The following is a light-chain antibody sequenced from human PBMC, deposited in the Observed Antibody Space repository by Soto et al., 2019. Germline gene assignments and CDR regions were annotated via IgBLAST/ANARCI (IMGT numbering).Light chain of an antibody. CDR2: DNN. CDR3: GAWDSSLSAYV. J-gene: IGLJ1*01. Sequence: QAVVTQPPSVSAAPGQKVTISCSGSSSNIGNNYVSWYQQLPGTAPKLLIYDNNKRPSGIPDRLSGSRSGTSATLGITGLQTGDEADYYCGAWDSSLSAYVFGTGTKVTVL. V-gene: IGLV1-51*01. CDR1: SSNIGNNY.